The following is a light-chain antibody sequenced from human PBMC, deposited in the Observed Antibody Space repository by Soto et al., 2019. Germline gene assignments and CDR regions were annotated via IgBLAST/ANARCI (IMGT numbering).Light chain of an antibody. Sequence: IQLTQSPSSLSASVGDRVTISCRASQGISSFLAWYQQKRGRAPNLLIYSASTLQSGVPSRFSGSGSGTDFTLTISSLQPEDFATYYCQQLNSFPLTVGGGTKVDIK. CDR3: QQLNSFPLT. J-gene: IGKJ4*01. CDR2: SAS. V-gene: IGKV1-9*01. CDR1: QGISSF.